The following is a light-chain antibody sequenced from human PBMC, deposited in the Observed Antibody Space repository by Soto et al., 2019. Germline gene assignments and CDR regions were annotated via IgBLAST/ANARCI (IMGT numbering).Light chain of an antibody. CDR1: SSNIGAHYD. V-gene: IGLV1-40*01. J-gene: IGLJ3*02. CDR2: GNT. CDR3: QAYDSSLSGWV. Sequence: QLVLTQPPSVSGAPGQRVTISCTGSSSNIGAHYDVHWYQQLPGTAPKLLIYGNTNRPSGVPDRFSGSKSGTSVSLAITGLQAEDEADYYCQAYDSSLSGWVFGGGTKLTVL.